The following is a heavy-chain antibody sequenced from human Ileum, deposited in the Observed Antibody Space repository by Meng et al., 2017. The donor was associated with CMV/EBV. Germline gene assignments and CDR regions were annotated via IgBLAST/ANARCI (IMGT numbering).Heavy chain of an antibody. CDR2: IYYSGSP. J-gene: IGHJ4*02. Sequence: QVPRPEAGPGLVKPSQTLSLTCTVSGGSITSGNYYWSWLRQPPGRGLEWIGYIYYSGSPYYKPSLKSRVTISLDTSKNQFSLNLRSVTATDSAVYYCVRQVVAASFDYWGQGALVTVSS. V-gene: IGHV4-30-4*08. CDR1: GGSITSGNYY. CDR3: VRQVVAASFDY. D-gene: IGHD2-15*01.